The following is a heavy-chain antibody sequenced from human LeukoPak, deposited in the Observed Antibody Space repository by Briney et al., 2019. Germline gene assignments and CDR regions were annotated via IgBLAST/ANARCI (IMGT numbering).Heavy chain of an antibody. Sequence: SETLSLTCTVSGGSISSYYWSWIRQPAGKGLEWIGRVYTSGNTNYNPSLKSRVTMSVDTSKNQFSLNLTSVTAADTAVYYCARELAAAGGRYFDYWGQGTLVTVSS. CDR1: GGSISSYY. J-gene: IGHJ4*02. CDR3: ARELAAAGGRYFDY. CDR2: VYTSGNT. D-gene: IGHD6-13*01. V-gene: IGHV4-4*07.